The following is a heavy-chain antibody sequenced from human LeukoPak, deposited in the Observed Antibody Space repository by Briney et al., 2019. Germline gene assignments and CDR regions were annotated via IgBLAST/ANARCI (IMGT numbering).Heavy chain of an antibody. CDR2: IIPIFGIA. Sequence: SVEVSCKASGGTFSSYAISWVRQAPGQGLEWMGRIIPIFGIANYAQKFQGRVTITADKSTSTAYMELSSLRSEDTAVYYCARDPNYYYDSSGYYKNWFDPWGQGTLVTVSS. CDR1: GGTFSSYA. CDR3: ARDPNYYYDSSGYYKNWFDP. J-gene: IGHJ5*02. V-gene: IGHV1-69*04. D-gene: IGHD3-22*01.